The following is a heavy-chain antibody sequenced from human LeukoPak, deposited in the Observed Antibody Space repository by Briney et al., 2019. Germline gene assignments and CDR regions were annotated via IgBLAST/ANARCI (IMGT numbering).Heavy chain of an antibody. CDR2: ISSSGSTI. J-gene: IGHJ4*02. V-gene: IGHV3-48*03. D-gene: IGHD5-24*01. CDR3: ARRWPGFDY. CDR1: GFTFSSYE. Sequence: PGGSLRLSCAASGFTFSSYEMNWVRQAPGKGLEWVSYISSSGSTIYYADSVKGRFTISRDNSKNTLYLQMNSLRAEDTAVYYCARRWPGFDYWGQGTLVTVSS.